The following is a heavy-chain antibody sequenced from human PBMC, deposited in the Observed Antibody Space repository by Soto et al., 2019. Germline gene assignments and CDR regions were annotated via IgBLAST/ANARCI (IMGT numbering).Heavy chain of an antibody. D-gene: IGHD2-15*01. V-gene: IGHV3-33*01. Sequence: QVQLVESGGGVVQPGRSLRLSCAASGFTFSRYAMHWVRQAPGTGLEWVAIIWFDGSNEYYADSVKGRFTISRDNSKNTLYLQMNSLIPEDTAVYYCGRTSVVHGYYFDYWGQGTLVTVSS. CDR1: GFTFSRYA. CDR3: GRTSVVHGYYFDY. J-gene: IGHJ4*02. CDR2: IWFDGSNE.